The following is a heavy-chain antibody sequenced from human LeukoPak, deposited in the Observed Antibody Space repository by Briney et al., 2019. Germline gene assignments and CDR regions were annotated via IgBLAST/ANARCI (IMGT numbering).Heavy chain of an antibody. J-gene: IGHJ4*02. D-gene: IGHD4-17*01. V-gene: IGHV5-51*01. CDR2: IYPGDSDT. Sequence: GESLKISCKGSGYSFASYWIGWVRQMPGKGLEWMAIIYPGDSDTRYSPSFQGRVTISADRSISTAYLQWSSLEASDTAMYYCGRHGTASVYGDSIDYWGQGTLVTVSS. CDR1: GYSFASYW. CDR3: GRHGTASVYGDSIDY.